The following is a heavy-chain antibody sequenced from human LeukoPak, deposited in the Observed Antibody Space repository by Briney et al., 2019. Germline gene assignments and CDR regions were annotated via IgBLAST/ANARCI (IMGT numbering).Heavy chain of an antibody. CDR3: AKIPEYRQLTYFDY. CDR1: GFTFSSYA. D-gene: IGHD2-2*01. V-gene: IGHV3-23*01. Sequence: AGGSLRLSCAASGFTFSSYAMSWVRQAPGKGLEWVSAISGSGGSTYYADSVKGRFTISRDNSKNTLYLQMNSLRAEDTAVYYCAKIPEYRQLTYFDYWGQRTLVTVSS. J-gene: IGHJ4*02. CDR2: ISGSGGST.